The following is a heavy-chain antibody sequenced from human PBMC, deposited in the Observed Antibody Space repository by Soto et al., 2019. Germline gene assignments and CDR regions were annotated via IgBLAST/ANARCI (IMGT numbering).Heavy chain of an antibody. V-gene: IGHV1-46*01. CDR2: INPSGGST. CDR3: ARDRCISTSCYYYYYYCGMDV. D-gene: IGHD2-2*01. J-gene: IGHJ6*02. Sequence: GASVKVSCKASGGTFSSYAISWVRQAPGQGLEWMGIINPSGGSTSYAQKFQGRVTMTRDTSTSTVYMELSSLRSEDTAVYYCARDRCISTSCYYYYYYCGMDVWGQGTTVTVSS. CDR1: GGTFSSYA.